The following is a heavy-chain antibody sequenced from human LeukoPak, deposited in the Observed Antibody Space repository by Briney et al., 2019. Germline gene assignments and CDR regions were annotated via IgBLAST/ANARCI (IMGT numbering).Heavy chain of an antibody. D-gene: IGHD4-17*01. V-gene: IGHV1-18*04. CDR1: GYTFTSYY. CDR2: ISTTYSGHI. Sequence: GASVKVSCKASGYTFTSYYMHWVRQAPGQGLEWMGWISTTYSGHINYAQKFQGRVTMTTDTSTSTAYMELRSLRSDDTAVYYCAREITGTVTSDYWGQGTLVTVSS. J-gene: IGHJ4*02. CDR3: AREITGTVTSDY.